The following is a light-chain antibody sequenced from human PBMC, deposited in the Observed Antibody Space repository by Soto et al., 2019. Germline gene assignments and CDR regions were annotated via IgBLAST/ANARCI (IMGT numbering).Light chain of an antibody. V-gene: IGKV3-20*01. J-gene: IGKJ1*01. CDR3: QQYGNSRWT. CDR2: GAS. CDR1: QSVTSNY. Sequence: EIVFTQSPGTLSLSPGERATLSCRASQSVTSNYLAWYQQKPAQAPRLLIYGASSRATGIPDRFSGSGSGTHFTLTISRLEPEDFAVYYCQQYGNSRWTFGQGTKLEIK.